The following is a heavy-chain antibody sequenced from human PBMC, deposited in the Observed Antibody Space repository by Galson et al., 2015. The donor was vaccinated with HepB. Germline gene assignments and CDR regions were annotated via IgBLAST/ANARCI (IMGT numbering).Heavy chain of an antibody. CDR2: IKQDGSEK. CDR1: AFSFSNYW. J-gene: IGHJ6*02. D-gene: IGHD2-15*01. Sequence: SLRLSCAASAFSFSNYWMSWVRQAPGKGLEWVANIKQDGSEKYYVDSVKGRFTISRDNAKNSLNLQMNSLRAEDTAVYYCARGVVPYHSYGMDVWGQGTTVTVSS. V-gene: IGHV3-7*03. CDR3: ARGVVPYHSYGMDV.